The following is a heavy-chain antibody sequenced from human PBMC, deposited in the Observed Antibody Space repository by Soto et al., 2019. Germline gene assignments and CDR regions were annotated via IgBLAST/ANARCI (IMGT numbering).Heavy chain of an antibody. Sequence: ASVKVSCKASGYTFTSYGISWVRQAPGQGLEWMGWISAYNGNTNYAQKLQGRVTMTTDTSTSTAYMELRSLRSDDTAVYYCARNSKKYGSGRSYYMDVWGKGTTVTVSS. V-gene: IGHV1-18*01. CDR2: ISAYNGNT. J-gene: IGHJ6*03. CDR3: ARNSKKYGSGRSYYMDV. CDR1: GYTFTSYG. D-gene: IGHD3-10*01.